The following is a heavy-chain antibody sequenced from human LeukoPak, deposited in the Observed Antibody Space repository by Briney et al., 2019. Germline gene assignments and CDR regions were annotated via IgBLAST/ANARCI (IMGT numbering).Heavy chain of an antibody. D-gene: IGHD3-3*01. CDR3: ARDERLLSFLK. Sequence: GGSLRLSCAASGFTVSSNYMNWVRQAPGKGLEWVSAIYSRGSTYYADSVRGRFTISRDNSKNTLYLQMNSLRAEDTAIYYCARDERLLSFLKWGQGTLVTVSS. CDR2: IYSRGST. J-gene: IGHJ4*02. V-gene: IGHV3-53*01. CDR1: GFTVSSNY.